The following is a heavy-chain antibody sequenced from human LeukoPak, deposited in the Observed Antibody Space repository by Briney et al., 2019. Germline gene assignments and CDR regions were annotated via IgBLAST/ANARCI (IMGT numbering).Heavy chain of an antibody. CDR2: FDPEDGET. CDR1: GYTLTELS. Sequence: ASVKVSCKVSGYTLTELSMHWVRQAPGKGLEWMGGFDPEDGETIYAQKFQGRVTMTEDTSTDTAYMELSSLRSEDTAVYYCARVGWIQRYMDVWGKGTTVTVSS. CDR3: ARVGWIQRYMDV. J-gene: IGHJ6*03. V-gene: IGHV1-24*01. D-gene: IGHD5-18*01.